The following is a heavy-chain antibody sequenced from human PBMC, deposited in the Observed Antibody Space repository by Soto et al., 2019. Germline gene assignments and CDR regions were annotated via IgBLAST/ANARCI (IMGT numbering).Heavy chain of an antibody. CDR2: ISGSGGST. CDR3: AKAPLCSSYLVDLYYSYMDV. J-gene: IGHJ6*03. Sequence: GGSLRLSCAASGFTFSSYAMSWVRQAPGKGLEWVSAISGSGGSTYYADSVKGRFTISRDNSKNTLYLQMNSLRAEDTAVYYCAKAPLCSSYLVDLYYSYMDVCGKGTTVTVSS. D-gene: IGHD6-6*01. V-gene: IGHV3-23*01. CDR1: GFTFSSYA.